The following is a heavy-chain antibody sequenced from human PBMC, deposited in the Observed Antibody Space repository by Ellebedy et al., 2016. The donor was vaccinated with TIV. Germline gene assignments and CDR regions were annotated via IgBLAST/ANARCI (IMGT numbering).Heavy chain of an antibody. Sequence: MPSETLSLTCAISGDSVSDSSTTWNGIRQSPSRGLEWLGRTYYRSKWYNDYAVSLKSRITINPDTSKNQFPLQLNTVTPEDTAVYYCARRSSRNVMDVWGQGTTVTVSS. D-gene: IGHD6-13*01. CDR1: GDSVSDSSTT. J-gene: IGHJ6*02. V-gene: IGHV6-1*01. CDR3: ARRSSRNVMDV. CDR2: TYYRSKWYN.